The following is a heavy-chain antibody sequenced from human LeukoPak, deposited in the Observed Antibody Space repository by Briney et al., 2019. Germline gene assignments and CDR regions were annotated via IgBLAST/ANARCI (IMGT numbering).Heavy chain of an antibody. J-gene: IGHJ5*02. CDR3: AKDPTYFWSPQGAWFDP. D-gene: IGHD3-3*01. Sequence: GSLRLSCAASGSTFSSHAMSWVRQAPGKGLEWVSTISGDGGITYYADSVKGRFTISRDNSKNTLYLQMNSLRAEDTAVYYCAKDPTYFWSPQGAWFDPWGQGTLVTVSS. V-gene: IGHV3-23*01. CDR2: ISGDGGIT. CDR1: GSTFSSHA.